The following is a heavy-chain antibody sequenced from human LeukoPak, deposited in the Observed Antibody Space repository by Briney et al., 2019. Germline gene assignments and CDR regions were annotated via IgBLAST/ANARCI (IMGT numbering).Heavy chain of an antibody. V-gene: IGHV3-66*01. Sequence: GGSLRLSCAASGFTVSSNYMSWVRRAPGKGLEWVSVLYSDANTYYADSVKGRFTISRDTSTNTLYLHMNSLRAEDTAVYYCATSMWFGRIGDYWGQGTLVTVSS. CDR2: LYSDANT. D-gene: IGHD3-10*01. CDR1: GFTVSSNY. CDR3: ATSMWFGRIGDY. J-gene: IGHJ4*02.